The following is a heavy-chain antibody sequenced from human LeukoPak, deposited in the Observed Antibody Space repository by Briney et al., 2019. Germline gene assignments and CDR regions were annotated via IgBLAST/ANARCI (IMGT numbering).Heavy chain of an antibody. CDR2: IRSEAYGGTT. D-gene: IGHD4-23*01. CDR3: TRDLVVTTVGTFDY. CDR1: GFTFGDYA. V-gene: IGHV3-49*04. J-gene: IGHJ4*02. Sequence: GGSLRLSCTASGFTFGDYAMSWVRQAPGKGLEWVGFIRSEAYGGTTEYAASVKGRFTISRDDSKSIAYLQMNSLKTEDTAVYYCTRDLVVTTVGTFDYWGQGTLVTVSS.